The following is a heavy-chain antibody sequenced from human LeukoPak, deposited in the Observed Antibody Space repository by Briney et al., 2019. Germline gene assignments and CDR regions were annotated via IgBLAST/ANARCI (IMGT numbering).Heavy chain of an antibody. V-gene: IGHV3-33*01. J-gene: IGHJ4*02. D-gene: IGHD1-26*01. Sequence: PGGSLRLSCAASGFTFSSYGMHWVRQAPGKGLEWVAVIWYDGSNKYYADSVKGRFTISRDNSKNTLYLQMNSLRAEDTAVYYCARGVVGATTGAYSFDYWGRGTLVTVSS. CDR3: ARGVVGATTGAYSFDY. CDR1: GFTFSSYG. CDR2: IWYDGSNK.